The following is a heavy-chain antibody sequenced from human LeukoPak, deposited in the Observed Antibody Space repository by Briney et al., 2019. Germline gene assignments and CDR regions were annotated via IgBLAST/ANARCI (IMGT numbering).Heavy chain of an antibody. CDR2: ISVYNGNT. D-gene: IGHD3-3*01. J-gene: IGHJ4*02. V-gene: IGHV1-18*01. Sequence: ASVKVSCKASGYTFTSYGISWVRQALGQGLEWMGWISVYNGNTNYAQKLQGRVTMTTDTSTSTAYMELRSLRSDDTAVYYCARIQDDFWSGYFSEYYFDYWGQGTLVTVSS. CDR3: ARIQDDFWSGYFSEYYFDY. CDR1: GYTFTSYG.